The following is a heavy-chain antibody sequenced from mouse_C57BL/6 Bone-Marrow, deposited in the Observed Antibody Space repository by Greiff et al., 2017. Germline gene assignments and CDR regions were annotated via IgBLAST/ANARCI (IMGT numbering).Heavy chain of an antibody. CDR3: ERASPLGRSVDY. CDR1: GYTFTSYW. D-gene: IGHD3-3*01. V-gene: IGHV1-55*01. J-gene: IGHJ2*01. CDR2: IYPTSGRT. Sequence: QVQLQQPGAELVKPGASVKLSCKASGYTFTSYWITWVKQRPGQGLEWIGNIYPTSGRTNYNEKFKSKAILTVDTSSNTAYMQLSSLTSEDSAVLYCERASPLGRSVDYWDQGTTLTVS.